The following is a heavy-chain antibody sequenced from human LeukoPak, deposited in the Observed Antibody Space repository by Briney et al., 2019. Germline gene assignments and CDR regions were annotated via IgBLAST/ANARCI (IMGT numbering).Heavy chain of an antibody. J-gene: IGHJ5*02. V-gene: IGHV3-9*01. CDR2: ISWNSGSI. CDR3: AKGRDKYQLLSKNWLDP. CDR1: GFTFDDYA. D-gene: IGHD2-2*01. Sequence: GGSLRLSCAASGFTFDDYAMHWVRQAPGKGLEWVSGISWNSGSIGYADSVKGRFTISRDNAKNSLYLQMNSLRAEDTALYYCAKGRDKYQLLSKNWLDPWGQGTLVTVSS.